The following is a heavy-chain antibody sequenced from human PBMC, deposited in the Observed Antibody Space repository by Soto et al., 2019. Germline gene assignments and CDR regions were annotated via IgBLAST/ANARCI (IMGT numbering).Heavy chain of an antibody. CDR1: EFSVSSNY. V-gene: IGHV3-66*01. CDR3: AMNPSCFPSGCYYTDY. D-gene: IGHD2-2*01. Sequence: EVQLVESGGGLVQPGESLRLSCAASEFSVSSNYMSWVRQAPGKGLEWVSVIYASGTTYYADSVRGRFTISRDSSKNTLYLQMNSLRAEDTAVYYCAMNPSCFPSGCYYTDYWGQGTLVTVSS. CDR2: IYASGTT. J-gene: IGHJ4*02.